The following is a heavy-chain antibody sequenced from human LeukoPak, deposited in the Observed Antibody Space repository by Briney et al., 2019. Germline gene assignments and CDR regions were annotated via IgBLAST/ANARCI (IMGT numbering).Heavy chain of an antibody. V-gene: IGHV3-30-3*01. CDR3: ARDRFPMVRGVVAY. Sequence: GRSLRLSCAASGFTFSSYAMHWVRQAPGKGLEWVAVISYDGSNKYYADSVKGRFTISRDNSKNTLYLQMNSLRAEDTAVYYCARDRFPMVRGVVAYWGQGTLVTVSS. CDR2: ISYDGSNK. D-gene: IGHD3-10*01. CDR1: GFTFSSYA. J-gene: IGHJ4*02.